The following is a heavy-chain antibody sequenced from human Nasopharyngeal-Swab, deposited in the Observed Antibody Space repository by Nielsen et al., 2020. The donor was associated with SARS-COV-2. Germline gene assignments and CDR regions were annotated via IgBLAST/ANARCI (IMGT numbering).Heavy chain of an antibody. CDR3: ARVVPARVTFDY. J-gene: IGHJ4*02. D-gene: IGHD5-18*01. CDR2: LYYTGDT. V-gene: IGHV4-39*07. CDR1: GDSISSSGYY. Sequence: SETLSLTCSVSGDSISSSGYYWGWVRQPPGKGLEWIGRLYYTGDTYYNPSLRGRVTLSMDTSKNQVSLKLSSVTAADTAIYYCARVVPARVTFDYWGQGLLVTVSS.